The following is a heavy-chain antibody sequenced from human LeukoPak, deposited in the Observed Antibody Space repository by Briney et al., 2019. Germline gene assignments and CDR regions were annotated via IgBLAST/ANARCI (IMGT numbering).Heavy chain of an antibody. CDR2: IIPILGIA. D-gene: IGHD3-9*01. CDR1: GGTFSSYA. Sequence: SVKVSCKASGGTFSSYAISWVRQAPGQGLEWMGRIIPILGIANYAQKFQGRVTITADKSTSTAYMELSSLRSEDTAVYYCARVEPTDYDILTGFYSPFDYWGQGTLVTVSS. CDR3: ARVEPTDYDILTGFYSPFDY. V-gene: IGHV1-69*04. J-gene: IGHJ4*02.